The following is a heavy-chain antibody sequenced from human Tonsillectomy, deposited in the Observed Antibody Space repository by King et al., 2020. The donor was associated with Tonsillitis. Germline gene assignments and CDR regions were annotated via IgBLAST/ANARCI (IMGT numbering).Heavy chain of an antibody. D-gene: IGHD5-12*01. J-gene: IGHJ6*02. V-gene: IGHV4-59*01. CDR3: ARAVARGWDYYYGMDV. Sequence: VQLQESGPGLVKPSETLSLTCTVSGGSISSYYWSWIRQPPGKGLEWIGYIFYSGGTNYNPSLKSRVTISVDTSKNQFSLRLSSVTAADTAVYYCARAVARGWDYYYGMDVWGQGTTVTVSS. CDR1: GGSISSYY. CDR2: IFYSGGT.